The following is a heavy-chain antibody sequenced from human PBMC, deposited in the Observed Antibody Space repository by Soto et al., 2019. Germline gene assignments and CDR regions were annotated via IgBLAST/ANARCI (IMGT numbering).Heavy chain of an antibody. V-gene: IGHV1-58*01. D-gene: IGHD2-15*01. J-gene: IGHJ3*02. CDR2: IIIAGGGT. CDR1: GIIFSNSA. Sequence: QMQVVQSGPEVKKPGTSVTVSCKTSGIIFSNSAVQWVRQARGQRLEWLGYIIIAGGGTKYSQNLQGKITITRDLSTNTAYMELSSLRSEDTAIYYCAAELYSGGRCCSFDIWGQGTMITVSS. CDR3: AAELYSGGRCCSFDI.